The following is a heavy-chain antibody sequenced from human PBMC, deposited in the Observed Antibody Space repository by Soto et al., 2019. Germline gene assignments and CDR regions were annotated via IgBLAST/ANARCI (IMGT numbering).Heavy chain of an antibody. CDR3: ATDHGYSSASHYYFYGMDV. CDR1: GFTFSSYW. CDR2: IKQGGSEK. J-gene: IGHJ6*02. Sequence: GGSLTLSCAASGFTFSSYWMNWVRQAPGKGLEWVANIKQGGSEKYYVDSVKGRFTTSRDNAKNSLFLQMNSLRAEDTAVYYGATDHGYSSASHYYFYGMDVWGQGTTVTVSS. V-gene: IGHV3-7*03. D-gene: IGHD6-25*01.